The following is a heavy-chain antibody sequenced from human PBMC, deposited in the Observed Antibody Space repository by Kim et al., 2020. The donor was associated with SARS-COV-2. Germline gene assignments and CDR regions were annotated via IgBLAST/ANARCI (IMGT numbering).Heavy chain of an antibody. J-gene: IGHJ6*03. V-gene: IGHV3-7*01. CDR2: IKQDGSEK. D-gene: IGHD3-3*01. CDR3: ARDIGAYYDFWGGYPPPPGRGYYMDV. Sequence: GGSLRLSCAASGFTFSSYWMSWVRQAPGKGLEWVANIKQDGSEKYYVDSVKGRFTISRDNAKNSLYLQMNSLRAEETAVYYCARDIGAYYDFWGGYPPPPGRGYYMDVWGKGTTVTVSS. CDR1: GFTFSSYW.